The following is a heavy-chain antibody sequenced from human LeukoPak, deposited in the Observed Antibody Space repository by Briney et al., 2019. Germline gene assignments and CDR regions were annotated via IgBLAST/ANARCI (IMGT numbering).Heavy chain of an antibody. CDR3: ARIYSSSWFLNWFDP. CDR1: GYSISSGYF. V-gene: IGHV4-38-2*02. D-gene: IGHD6-13*01. CDR2: IYHSGST. Sequence: SETLSLTCTVSGYSISSGYFWGWIRQPPGKGLECIGTIYHSGSTYYNPSLKSRVTISVDTSTNPVFLKLNSVTTADTAVYYCARIYSSSWFLNWFDPWGQGTLVTVSS. J-gene: IGHJ5*02.